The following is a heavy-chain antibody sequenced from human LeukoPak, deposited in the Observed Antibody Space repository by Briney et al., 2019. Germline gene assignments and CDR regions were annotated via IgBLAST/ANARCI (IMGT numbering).Heavy chain of an antibody. J-gene: IGHJ3*01. D-gene: IGHD3-22*01. CDR3: ARLLDNDISGDPDTFDV. CDR1: GGSISGHY. CDR2: VSYTGRT. Sequence: SETLSLTCTVSGGSISGHYWSWIRQPPGKRLEWIGYVSYTGRTKYNPSLQSRVTISIDTSKSQISLKLTSVTSADTAVYSCARLLDNDISGDPDTFDVWGQGTTVIVSS. V-gene: IGHV4-59*11.